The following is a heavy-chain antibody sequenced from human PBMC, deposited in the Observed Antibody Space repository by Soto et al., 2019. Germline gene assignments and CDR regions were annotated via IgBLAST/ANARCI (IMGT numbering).Heavy chain of an antibody. CDR2: IYHTGNT. CDR3: ASSYSGYLDN. V-gene: IGHV4-31*03. CDR1: GGSMSSGAYY. D-gene: IGHD3-22*01. J-gene: IGHJ4*02. Sequence: SETLSLTCSVSGGSMSSGAYYWNWIRQHPGKGLEWIAYIYHTGNTYYNLSLRSRTTISVDTSENQFSLKLTSVTDADTAVYYCASSYSGYLDNWGQGTLVTVSS.